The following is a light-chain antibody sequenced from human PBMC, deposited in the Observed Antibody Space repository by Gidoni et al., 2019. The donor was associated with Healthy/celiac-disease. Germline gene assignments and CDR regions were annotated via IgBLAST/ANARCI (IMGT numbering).Light chain of an antibody. CDR1: QSVSSN. CDR2: GAP. CDR3: QQYNNWPPGT. V-gene: IGKV3-15*01. Sequence: EIVIEQSPATLSVSPGERATLSCRASQSVSSNLAWYQQKPGQAPRLLIYGAPTRATGIPARFSDSGSGTEFTLTISSLQSEDFAVYYCQQYNNWPPGTFGQGTKVEIK. J-gene: IGKJ1*01.